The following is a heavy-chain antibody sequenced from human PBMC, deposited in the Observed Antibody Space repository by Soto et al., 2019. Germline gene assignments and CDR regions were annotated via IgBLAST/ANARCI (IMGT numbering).Heavy chain of an antibody. CDR2: ISSSSSYI. Sequence: GGSLRLSCAASGFTFSSYSMNWVRQAPGKGLEWVSSISSSSSYIYYADSVKGRFTISRDNAKNSLYLQMNSLRAEDTAVYYCARGGGGYSSSSGWDWAYYFDYWGQGTLVTVSS. CDR3: ARGGGGYSSSSGWDWAYYFDY. D-gene: IGHD6-6*01. CDR1: GFTFSSYS. J-gene: IGHJ4*02. V-gene: IGHV3-21*01.